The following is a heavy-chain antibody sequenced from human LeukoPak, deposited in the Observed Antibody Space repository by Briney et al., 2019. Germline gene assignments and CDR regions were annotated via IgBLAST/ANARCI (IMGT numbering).Heavy chain of an antibody. V-gene: IGHV4-59*08. CDR1: GGSISSYY. CDR3: ARFGRTHYYYYGMDV. CDR2: IYYSGST. D-gene: IGHD1-14*01. J-gene: IGHJ6*02. Sequence: PSETLSLTCTVSGGSISSYYWSWNREPPGKGLEWIGYIYYSGSTNYNPSLKSRVTISVDTSKDQFSLKLISVTAADTAVYYCARFGRTHYYYYGMDVWGQGTTVTVSS.